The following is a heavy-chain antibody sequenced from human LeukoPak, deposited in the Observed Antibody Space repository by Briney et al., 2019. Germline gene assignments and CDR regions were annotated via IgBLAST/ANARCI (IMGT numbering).Heavy chain of an antibody. Sequence: GGSLRLSCAASGFTFSSYSMNWVRQAPGKGLEWVSYISSSSSTIYYADSLKGRFTISRDNAKNSLYLQMNSLRAEDMAVYYCARSNMDVWGKGTTVTVSS. V-gene: IGHV3-48*04. CDR1: GFTFSSYS. CDR2: ISSSSSTI. CDR3: ARSNMDV. J-gene: IGHJ6*03.